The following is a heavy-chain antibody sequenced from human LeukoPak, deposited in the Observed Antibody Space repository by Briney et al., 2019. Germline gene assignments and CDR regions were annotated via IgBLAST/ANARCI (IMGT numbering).Heavy chain of an antibody. CDR3: ARDRLYEDTAMDYYYYMDV. J-gene: IGHJ6*03. CDR1: GFTVSSNY. CDR2: IYSVGST. V-gene: IGHV3-53*01. Sequence: GGSLRLSCAASGFTVSSNYMSWVRQAPGKGLEWVSVIYSVGSTYYADSVKGRFTISRDNSKNTLYLQMNSLRAEDTAVYYCARDRLYEDTAMDYYYYMDVWGKGTTVTVSS. D-gene: IGHD5-18*01.